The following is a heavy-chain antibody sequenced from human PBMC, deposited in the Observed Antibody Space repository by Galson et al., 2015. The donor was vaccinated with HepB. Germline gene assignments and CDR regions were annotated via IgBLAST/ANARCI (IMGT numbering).Heavy chain of an antibody. V-gene: IGHV1-8*01. D-gene: IGHD3-3*01. CDR3: ARGSRYDFWSGYLLPDAFDI. CDR2: MNPNSGNT. Sequence: SVKVSCKASGYTFTSYDINWVRQATGQGLEWMGWMNPNSGNTGYAQKFQGRVTMTRNTSISTAYMELSSLRSEDTAVYYCARGSRYDFWSGYLLPDAFDIWGQGTMVTVSS. CDR1: GYTFTSYD. J-gene: IGHJ3*02.